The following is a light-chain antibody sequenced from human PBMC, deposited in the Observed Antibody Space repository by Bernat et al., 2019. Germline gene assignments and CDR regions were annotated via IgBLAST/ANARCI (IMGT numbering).Light chain of an antibody. V-gene: IGLV2-23*02. Sequence: QSALTQPASVSGSPGQSIAISCTGTNSDVGAYDHVSWYQQHPGKVPKLIIYEVTRRPSGVSDRFSGSKSGNTASLTISGLQADDEADYYCCSNAGSTFWVFGGGTRLTVL. J-gene: IGLJ3*02. CDR1: NSDVGAYDH. CDR2: EVT. CDR3: CSNAGSTFWV.